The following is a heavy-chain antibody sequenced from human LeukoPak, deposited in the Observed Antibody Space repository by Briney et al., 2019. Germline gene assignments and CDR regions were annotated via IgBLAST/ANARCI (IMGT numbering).Heavy chain of an antibody. J-gene: IGHJ4*02. CDR3: ARGVRSGSYHDY. CDR1: GGSINTYY. V-gene: IGHV4-59*01. D-gene: IGHD3-10*01. CDR2: IYYSGST. Sequence: SETLSLTCTVSGGSINTYYWSWIRQPPGKGLEWIGYIYYSGSTNYNPSLKSRVTISVDTSKNQFSLKLSSVTAADTAVYYCARGVRSGSYHDYWGQGTLVTVSS.